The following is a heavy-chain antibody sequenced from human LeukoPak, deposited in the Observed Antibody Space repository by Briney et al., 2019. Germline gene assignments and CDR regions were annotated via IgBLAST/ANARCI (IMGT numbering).Heavy chain of an antibody. Sequence: PGGSLRLSCAASGFTFSSYAMSWVRQAPGKGLEWVSAISGSGGSTYYADSVKGRFTISRDNSKNTLYLQMNSLRAEDTAVYYCAKDSGYIVVGEIDYWGQGTLVTASS. J-gene: IGHJ4*02. CDR1: GFTFSSYA. CDR3: AKDSGYIVVGEIDY. D-gene: IGHD2-15*01. V-gene: IGHV3-23*01. CDR2: ISGSGGST.